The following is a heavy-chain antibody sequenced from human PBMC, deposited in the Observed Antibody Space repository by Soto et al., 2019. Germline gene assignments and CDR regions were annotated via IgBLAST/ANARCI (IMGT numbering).Heavy chain of an antibody. CDR3: ARLRYSSCWFRCDY. V-gene: IGHV4-59*08. CDR2: IYYSGST. CDR1: GGSISSYY. J-gene: IGHJ4*02. D-gene: IGHD6-19*01. Sequence: SETLSLTCTVSGGSISSYYWSWIRQPPGKGLEWIGYIYYSGSTNYNPSLKSRVTISVDTSKNQFSLKLSSVTAADTAVYYCARLRYSSCWFRCDYWGQGTLVTVSS.